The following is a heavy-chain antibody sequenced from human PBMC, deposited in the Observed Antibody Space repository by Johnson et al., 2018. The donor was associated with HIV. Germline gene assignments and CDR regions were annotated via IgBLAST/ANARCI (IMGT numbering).Heavy chain of an antibody. D-gene: IGHD4-11*01. CDR2: ISYDGNNK. CDR3: ARVPFPRPTSPNYINDAFDI. J-gene: IGHJ3*02. V-gene: IGHV3-30*03. Sequence: VQLVESGGGVVQPGRSLRLSCAASGFTFSSYGMHWVRQAPGKGLEWVAVISYDGNNKYYADSVKGRFTISRDNSKNTLYLQMNSLRLEDTALYYCARVPFPRPTSPNYINDAFDIWGQGTLVAVSS. CDR1: GFTFSSYG.